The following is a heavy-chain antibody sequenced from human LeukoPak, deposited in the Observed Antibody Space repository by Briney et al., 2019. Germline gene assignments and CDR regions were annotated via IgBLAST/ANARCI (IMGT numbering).Heavy chain of an antibody. V-gene: IGHV4-34*01. CDR1: GGSFSGYY. CDR3: ARDTIRAPMANLDFDY. J-gene: IGHJ4*02. Sequence: SETLSLTCAVYGGSFSGYYWSWIRQPPGKGLEWIGEINHSGSTNYNPSLKSRVTISVDTSKNQFSLKLSSVTAADTAGYYCARDTIRAPMANLDFDYWGQGTLVTVSS. D-gene: IGHD5-24*01. CDR2: INHSGST.